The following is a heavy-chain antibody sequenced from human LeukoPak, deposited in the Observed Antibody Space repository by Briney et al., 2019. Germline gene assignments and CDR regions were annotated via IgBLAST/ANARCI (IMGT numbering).Heavy chain of an antibody. CDR1: GFTVSSNY. Sequence: GGSLRLSCAASGFTVSSNYMTWVRQAPGKGLEWVLVFYTGGSTYYADSVKGRFTIPRDNSKNTLYLQMNSLRAEDTAMYYCARDTREGSSGYIRAFDIWGQGTMVTVSS. CDR2: FYTGGST. V-gene: IGHV3-53*01. CDR3: ARDTREGSSGYIRAFDI. J-gene: IGHJ3*02. D-gene: IGHD3-22*01.